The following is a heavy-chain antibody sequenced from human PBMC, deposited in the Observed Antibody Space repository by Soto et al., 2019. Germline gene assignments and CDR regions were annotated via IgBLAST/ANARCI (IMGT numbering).Heavy chain of an antibody. CDR1: GYTLTELS. CDR2: FDPEDGET. CDR3: ATRDILTGYSPYDAFDI. D-gene: IGHD3-9*01. Sequence: ASVKVSCKVSGYTLTELSMHWVRQAPGKGLEWMGGFDPEDGETIYAQKFQGRVTMTEDTSTDTAYMELSSLRSEDTAVYYCATRDILTGYSPYDAFDIWGQGTMVTVS. J-gene: IGHJ3*02. V-gene: IGHV1-24*01.